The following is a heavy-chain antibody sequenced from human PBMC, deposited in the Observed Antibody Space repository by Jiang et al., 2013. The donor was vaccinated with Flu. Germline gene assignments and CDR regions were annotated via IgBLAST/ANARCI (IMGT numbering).Heavy chain of an antibody. Sequence: TSQTLSLTCAISGDSVSSNSAAWNWIRQSPSRGLEWLGRTYYRSKWYNDYAVSVKSRITINPDTSKNQFSLQLNSVTPEDTAVYYCARAWAGGVLIQRLNSYGMDVWGQGATVTVSS. CDR3: ARAWAGGVLIQRLNSYGMDV. V-gene: IGHV6-1*01. D-gene: IGHD5-18*01. CDR2: TYYRSKWYN. CDR1: GDSVSSNSAA. J-gene: IGHJ6*02.